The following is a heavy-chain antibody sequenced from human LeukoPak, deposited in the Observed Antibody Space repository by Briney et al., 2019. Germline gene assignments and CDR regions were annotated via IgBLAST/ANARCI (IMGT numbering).Heavy chain of an antibody. CDR1: GGTFSSYA. V-gene: IGHV1-69*06. D-gene: IGHD5-12*01. CDR2: IIPIFGTA. J-gene: IGHJ4*02. Sequence: GASVKVSCKASGGTFSSYAISWVRQAPGQGLEWMGGIIPIFGTANYAQKFQGRVTITADKSTSTAYMELSSLRSEDTAVYYCARAVHSGYAYYFDYWGQGTLVTVSS. CDR3: ARAVHSGYAYYFDY.